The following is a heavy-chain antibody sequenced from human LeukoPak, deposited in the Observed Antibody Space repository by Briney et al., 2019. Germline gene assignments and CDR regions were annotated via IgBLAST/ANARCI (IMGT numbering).Heavy chain of an antibody. Sequence: SETLSLTCTVSGGSISSYYWSWIRQPPGKGLEWIGYIYTSGSTNYNPSLKSRVTISVDTSKNQFSLKLSSVTAADTAVYYCAGSSAYSSSSYSYYYYMDVWGKGTTGTVSS. CDR1: GGSISSYY. CDR3: AGSSAYSSSSYSYYYYMDV. D-gene: IGHD6-6*01. V-gene: IGHV4-4*09. CDR2: IYTSGST. J-gene: IGHJ6*03.